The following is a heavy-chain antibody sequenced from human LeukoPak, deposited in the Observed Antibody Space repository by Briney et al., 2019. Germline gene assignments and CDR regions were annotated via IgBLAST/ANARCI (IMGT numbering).Heavy chain of an antibody. CDR3: ARSIVVVPASRYYYYYMDV. Sequence: SVTVSCKASGGTFSSYAISWVRQAPGQGLEWMGGIIPIFGTANYPQKFQGRVTITTDESTSTAYMELSSLRSEDTAVYYGARSIVVVPASRYYYYYMDVWGKGTTVTVSS. D-gene: IGHD2-2*01. J-gene: IGHJ6*03. CDR2: IIPIFGTA. CDR1: GGTFSSYA. V-gene: IGHV1-69*05.